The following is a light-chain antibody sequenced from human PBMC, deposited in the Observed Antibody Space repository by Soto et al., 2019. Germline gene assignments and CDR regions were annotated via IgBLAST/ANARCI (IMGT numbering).Light chain of an antibody. J-gene: IGKJ1*01. CDR1: QSVSDY. CDR2: EAS. V-gene: IGKV3-11*01. CDR3: QQRNNWPWT. Sequence: EVVLTQSPATLSLSPGERATLSCRASQSVSDYTAWFQQKPGQPPRLVIYEASNRATGIPDRFSGSGSGTDFTLTISSLDPEDFAVYYCQQRNNWPWTFGQGTNVEIK.